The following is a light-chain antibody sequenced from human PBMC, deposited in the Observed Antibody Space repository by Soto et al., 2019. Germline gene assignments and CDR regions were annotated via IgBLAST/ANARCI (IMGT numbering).Light chain of an antibody. CDR3: QKGST. Sequence: EIVLTQSPATLSLSPGERATLSCRASQSVSSYLAWYQQKPGQAPRLLIYDASNRATGIPARFSGSGSGTDFSLTSSSLEPEEFAVYDCQKGSTFVQRTKVETK. J-gene: IGKJ1*01. CDR2: DAS. CDR1: QSVSSY. V-gene: IGKV3-11*01.